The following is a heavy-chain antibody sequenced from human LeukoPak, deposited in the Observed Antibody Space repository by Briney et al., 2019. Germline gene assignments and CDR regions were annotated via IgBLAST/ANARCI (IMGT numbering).Heavy chain of an antibody. CDR3: ARDRYSNGFNWFDP. J-gene: IGHJ5*02. Sequence: SETLSLTCTVSGGSVSSENYYWSWIRQSPEKGLEWIGYIFHNGTTNYNTSLGSRLTISINTSKNQFFLNLNSVTAADTAVYYCARDRYSNGFNWFDPWGQGILVTVSS. CDR1: GGSVSSENYY. D-gene: IGHD6-19*01. CDR2: IFHNGTT. V-gene: IGHV4-61*01.